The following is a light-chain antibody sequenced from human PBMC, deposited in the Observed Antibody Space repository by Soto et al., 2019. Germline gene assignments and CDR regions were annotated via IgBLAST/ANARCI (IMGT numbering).Light chain of an antibody. Sequence: QSVLNQPPSASGTPGQRVTISCSGSSSNIGSNTVNWYQQLPGTAPKLLIYSNNQRPSGVPDRFSGSKSGTSASLAISGLQSEDEADYYCAAWDDSLNVFYVFGTGTKVTVL. J-gene: IGLJ1*01. CDR3: AAWDDSLNVFYV. CDR1: SSNIGSNT. CDR2: SNN. V-gene: IGLV1-44*01.